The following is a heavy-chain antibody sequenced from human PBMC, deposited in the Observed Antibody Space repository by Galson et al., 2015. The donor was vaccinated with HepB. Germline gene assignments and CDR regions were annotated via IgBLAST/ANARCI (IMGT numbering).Heavy chain of an antibody. CDR1: GFTFSNAW. Sequence: SLRLSCAASGFTFSNAWMSWVRQAPGKGLEWVGRIKSKTDGGTTDYAAPVKGRFTTSRDDSKNTLYLQMNSLKTEDTAVYYCTIFDYYGSGAPGMDVWGQGTTVTVSS. CDR2: IKSKTDGGTT. D-gene: IGHD3-10*01. J-gene: IGHJ6*02. V-gene: IGHV3-15*01. CDR3: TIFDYYGSGAPGMDV.